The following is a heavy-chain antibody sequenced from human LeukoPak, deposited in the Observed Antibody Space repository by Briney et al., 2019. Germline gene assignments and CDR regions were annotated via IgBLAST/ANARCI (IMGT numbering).Heavy chain of an antibody. Sequence: GGSLRLSCTASGFAFSNYGMSWVRQAPGKGLEWVAVIWYDGTKKYYVDSAKGRFTISREDSKNTVYLQMNSLRAEDTAVYYCARDYCSTTSCLDYWGQGTLVTVSS. J-gene: IGHJ4*02. CDR2: IWYDGTKK. CDR3: ARDYCSTTSCLDY. V-gene: IGHV3-33*07. CDR1: GFAFSNYG. D-gene: IGHD2-2*01.